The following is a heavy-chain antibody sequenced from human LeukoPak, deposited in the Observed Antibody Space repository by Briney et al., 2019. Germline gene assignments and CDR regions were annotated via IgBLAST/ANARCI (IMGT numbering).Heavy chain of an antibody. D-gene: IGHD2/OR15-2a*01. V-gene: IGHV3-74*01. CDR1: GNYW. Sequence: GGSLRLSCAASGNYWMHWVRQVPGKGLVWVSHINSDGSWTSYADSVKGRFTISKDNAKNTVYLQMNGLRAEDTAVYYCVSFYETYWGRGTLVTVSS. CDR3: VSFYETY. CDR2: INSDGSWT. J-gene: IGHJ4*02.